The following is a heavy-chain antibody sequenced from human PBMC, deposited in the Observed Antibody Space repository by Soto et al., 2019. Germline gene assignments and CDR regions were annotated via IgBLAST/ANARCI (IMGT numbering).Heavy chain of an antibody. Sequence: ASVKVSCKASGYTFTSYYLHWVRQAPGQGLEWMGIINPSGGSTSYAQKFQGRVTMTRDTSTGTVYMELSSLRSEDTAVYYCAGPRIASASRGYYYYYMVGWGKGTTVTVSS. D-gene: IGHD6-13*01. V-gene: IGHV1-46*03. CDR3: AGPRIASASRGYYYYYMVG. J-gene: IGHJ6*03. CDR2: INPSGGST. CDR1: GYTFTSYY.